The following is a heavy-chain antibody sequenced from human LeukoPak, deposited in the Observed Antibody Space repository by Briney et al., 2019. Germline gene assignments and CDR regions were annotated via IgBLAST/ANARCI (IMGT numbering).Heavy chain of an antibody. CDR2: ISGSGGST. CDR1: GFTFSSYA. J-gene: IGHJ4*02. D-gene: IGHD4/OR15-4a*01. V-gene: IGHV3-23*01. Sequence: GGSLRLSCAASGFTFSSYAMSWVRQAPGKGLEWVSAISGSGGSTYYVDSVKGRFTISRDNSKNTLYLQMNSLRAEDTAVYYCARRAGAYSHPYDYWGQGTLVTVSS. CDR3: ARRAGAYSHPYDY.